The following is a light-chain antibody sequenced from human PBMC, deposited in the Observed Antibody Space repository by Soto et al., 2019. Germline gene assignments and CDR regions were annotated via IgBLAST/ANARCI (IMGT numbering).Light chain of an antibody. CDR2: GAS. V-gene: IGKV3-20*01. J-gene: IGKJ2*01. CDR1: QGVSSSY. CDR3: QQYGNSPPNT. Sequence: EIVLTQSPGTLSLSPGERATLSCRASQGVSSSYLAWYQQKPGQAPRLLIYGASSRATGIPDRFSGSGSGTDFTLTISRLEPEDFAVCFWQQYGNSPPNTFGQGTKVDIK.